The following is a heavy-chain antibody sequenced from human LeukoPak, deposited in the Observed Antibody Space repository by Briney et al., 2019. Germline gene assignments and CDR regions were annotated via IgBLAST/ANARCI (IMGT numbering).Heavy chain of an antibody. Sequence: AGGSLRPSCAASGFTFSSYWMSWVRQAPGKGLEWVANIKQDGGEKYYVESVKGRFTISRDNVKNSLYLQMNSLRVEDTAVYYCARARGGYDLDYWGQGTLVTVSS. CDR3: ARARGGYDLDY. D-gene: IGHD5-12*01. CDR2: IKQDGGEK. V-gene: IGHV3-7*01. CDR1: GFTFSSYW. J-gene: IGHJ4*02.